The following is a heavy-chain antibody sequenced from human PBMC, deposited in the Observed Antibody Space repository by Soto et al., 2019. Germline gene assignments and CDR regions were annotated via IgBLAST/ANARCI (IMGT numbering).Heavy chain of an antibody. CDR2: IFHSGST. CDR1: GAPINRGDYF. Sequence: QVQMQESGPGLVEPSQTLSLTCTVSGAPINRGDYFWSWIRQPPGQALEWLGNIFHSGSTYYNPSLKGRLNILVDTSKNQISLRLTSVTVADTAVYFCARDQWHSGGFSGFDPWGQGTLVTVSS. D-gene: IGHD6-19*01. CDR3: ARDQWHSGGFSGFDP. J-gene: IGHJ5*02. V-gene: IGHV4-30-4*01.